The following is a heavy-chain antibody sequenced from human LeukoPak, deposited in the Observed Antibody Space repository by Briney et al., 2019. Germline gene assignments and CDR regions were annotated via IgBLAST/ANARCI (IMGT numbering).Heavy chain of an antibody. D-gene: IGHD3-22*01. CDR2: IYTSGST. CDR3: AGGDTMIEGRAFDI. J-gene: IGHJ3*02. CDR1: GGSISSGSYY. V-gene: IGHV4-61*02. Sequence: SETLSLTCTVSGGSISSGSYYWSWIRQPAGKGLEWIGRIYTSGSTNYNPSLKSRVTISVDTSKNQFSLKLSSVTAADTAVYYCAGGDTMIEGRAFDIWGQGTMVTVSS.